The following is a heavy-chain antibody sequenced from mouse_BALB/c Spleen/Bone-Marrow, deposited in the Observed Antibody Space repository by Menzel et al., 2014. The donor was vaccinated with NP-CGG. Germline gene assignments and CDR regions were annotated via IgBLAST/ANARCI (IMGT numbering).Heavy chain of an antibody. Sequence: VQLQQSGAELVKPGASVKLSCKASGYTFTEYIIHWVKQRSGQGLEWIGWFYPGSGSIKYNEKFKDKATLTADRSSSTGYIENSRFTSEKTQVYFCERHKNYGSSYYYAIDYWGQGTSLTVSS. CDR1: GYTFTEYI. CDR2: FYPGSGSI. CDR3: ERHKNYGSSYYYAIDY. J-gene: IGHJ4*01. D-gene: IGHD1-1*01. V-gene: IGHV1-62-2*01.